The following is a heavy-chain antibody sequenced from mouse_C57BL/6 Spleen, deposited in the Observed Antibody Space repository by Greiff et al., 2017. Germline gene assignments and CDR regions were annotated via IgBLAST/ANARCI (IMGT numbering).Heavy chain of an antibody. CDR3: ARRYYYGSSSYWDFDV. Sequence: SGPELVKPGASVKIPCKASGYTFTDYNMDWVKQSHGKSLEWIGDINPNNGGTIYNQKFKGKATLTVDKSSSTAYMELRSLTSEDTAVYYCARRYYYGSSSYWDFDVWGTGTTVTVSS. D-gene: IGHD1-1*01. J-gene: IGHJ1*03. CDR2: INPNNGGT. V-gene: IGHV1-18*01. CDR1: GYTFTDYN.